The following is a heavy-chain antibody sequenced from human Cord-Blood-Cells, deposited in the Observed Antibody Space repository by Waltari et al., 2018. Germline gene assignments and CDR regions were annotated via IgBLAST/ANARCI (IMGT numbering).Heavy chain of an antibody. D-gene: IGHD2-2*01. J-gene: IGHJ3*02. Sequence: QVQLQESGPGLVKPSQTLSLTCTVSGGSISSGDYYWSWIRQPPGKGLEGIGYIYYSGSNDYNPPLKSGVTISVDTAKNQFSLKLGSGTAADTAVYYCARRGDCSSTSCYAFDSWGQGTMVTVSS. V-gene: IGHV4-30-4*08. CDR2: IYYSGSN. CDR1: GGSISSGDYY. CDR3: ARRGDCSSTSCYAFDS.